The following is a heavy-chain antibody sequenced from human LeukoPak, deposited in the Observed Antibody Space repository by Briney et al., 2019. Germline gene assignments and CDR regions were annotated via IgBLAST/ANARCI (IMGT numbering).Heavy chain of an antibody. Sequence: SETLSLTCTVSGGSISSSSYYWGWIRQPPGKGLEWIGSIYYSGSTYYNPSLKSRVAISVDTSKNQFSLKLRSVTAADTAVYYCARVTGYRIEDYFDYWGQGTLVTVSS. CDR3: ARVTGYRIEDYFDY. CDR2: IYYSGST. CDR1: GGSISSSSYY. V-gene: IGHV4-39*07. J-gene: IGHJ4*02. D-gene: IGHD6-13*01.